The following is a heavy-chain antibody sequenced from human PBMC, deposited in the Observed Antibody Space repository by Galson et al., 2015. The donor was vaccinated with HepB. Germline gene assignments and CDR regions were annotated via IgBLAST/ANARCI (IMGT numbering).Heavy chain of an antibody. J-gene: IGHJ4*02. V-gene: IGHV3-30-3*01. CDR2: ISYDGSNK. Sequence: SLRLSCAASGFTFSSYAMHWVRQAPGKGLEWVAVISYDGSNKYYADSVKGRFTISRDNSKNTLYLQMNSLRAEDTAVYYCARDGRITMIVVAGDEGFDYWGQGTLVTVSS. CDR3: ARDGRITMIVVAGDEGFDY. D-gene: IGHD3-22*01. CDR1: GFTFSSYA.